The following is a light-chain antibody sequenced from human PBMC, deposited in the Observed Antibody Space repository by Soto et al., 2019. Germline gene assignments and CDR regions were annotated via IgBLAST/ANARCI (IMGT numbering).Light chain of an antibody. CDR3: QQGTSFPLT. V-gene: IGKV1-12*01. CDR1: QAIDSW. J-gene: IGKJ4*01. Sequence: DIPMTQSPSSVSASIGDRVTITCRASQAIDSWLAWFQQKPGEAPRLLIYAAISLHSGVPSRFSGAGSGTDFSLTIRSLQPEDVATYFCQQGTSFPLTFGGGTKVEIK. CDR2: AAI.